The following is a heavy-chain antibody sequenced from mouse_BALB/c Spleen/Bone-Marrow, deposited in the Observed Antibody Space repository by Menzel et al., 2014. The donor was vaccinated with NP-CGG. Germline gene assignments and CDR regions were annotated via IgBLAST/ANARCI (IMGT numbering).Heavy chain of an antibody. CDR3: TRRLLYYAMDY. CDR2: INPSNGGT. D-gene: IGHD2-13*01. J-gene: IGHJ4*01. CDR1: GYTFTSYY. Sequence: VQLQESGAELVKPGASVKLSCKASGYTFTSYYMYWVKQRPGQGLEWIGEINPSNGGTNFNEKFKSKATLTVDKSSSIAYMQLSSLTSEDSAVYYCTRRLLYYAMDYWGQGTSVTGS. V-gene: IGHV1S81*02.